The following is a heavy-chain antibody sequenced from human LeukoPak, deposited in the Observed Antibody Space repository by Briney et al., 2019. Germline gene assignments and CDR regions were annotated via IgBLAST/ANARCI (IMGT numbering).Heavy chain of an antibody. Sequence: ASVKVSCKVSGYTFTSYDINWVRQATGQGLEWMGWMNPNSGNTGYAQKFQGRVTITRNTSISTAYMELSSLRSEDTAVYYCARGLAYYGSGSFFDYWGQGTLVTVSS. D-gene: IGHD3-10*01. J-gene: IGHJ4*02. CDR1: GYTFTSYD. CDR3: ARGLAYYGSGSFFDY. CDR2: MNPNSGNT. V-gene: IGHV1-8*03.